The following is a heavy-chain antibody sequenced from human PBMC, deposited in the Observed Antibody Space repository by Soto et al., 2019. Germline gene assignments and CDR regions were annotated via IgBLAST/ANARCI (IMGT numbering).Heavy chain of an antibody. Sequence: PGGSLRLSCATSGFTFSNYNMHWVRQAPGKGLEWISYISSSSGTTYYSDSVKGRFTISRDNAKNSVYLQMMSLRDEDTAMYYCARGLAYWGQGTLVTVSS. J-gene: IGHJ4*02. CDR3: ARGLAY. CDR2: ISSSSGTT. V-gene: IGHV3-48*02. CDR1: GFTFSNYN.